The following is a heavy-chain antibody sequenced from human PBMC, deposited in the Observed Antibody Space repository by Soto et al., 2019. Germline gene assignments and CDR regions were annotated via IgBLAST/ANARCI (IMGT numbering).Heavy chain of an antibody. J-gene: IGHJ6*02. CDR3: ARERNTGYSSSWNPGYYGMDV. CDR2: IIPIFGTA. D-gene: IGHD6-13*01. Sequence: SVKVSCKASGGTFSSYAISWVRQAPGQGXEWMGGIIPIFGTANYAQKFQGRVTITADESTSTAYMELSSLRSEDTAVYYCARERNTGYSSSWNPGYYGMDVWGQGTTVTVSS. V-gene: IGHV1-69*13. CDR1: GGTFSSYA.